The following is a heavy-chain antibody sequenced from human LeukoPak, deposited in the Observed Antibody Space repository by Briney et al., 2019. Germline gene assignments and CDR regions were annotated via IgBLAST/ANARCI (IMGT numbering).Heavy chain of an antibody. CDR1: GGSFSGYY. CDR2: INHSGST. V-gene: IGHV4-34*01. Sequence: KTSETLSLTCAVYGGSFSGYYWSWIRQPPGKGLEWIEEINHSGSTNYNPSLKSRLTISVDTSKNQFSLKVTSVTAADTAVYYCARGLPPTRWGQGTLVTVSS. CDR3: ARGLPPTR. J-gene: IGHJ4*02.